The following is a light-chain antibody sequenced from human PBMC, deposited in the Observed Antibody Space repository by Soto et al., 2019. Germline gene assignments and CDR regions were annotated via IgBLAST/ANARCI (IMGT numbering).Light chain of an antibody. V-gene: IGKV3-20*01. Sequence: EVVLTQSPGTLSLSPGERATLSCRASQTVSNNYLAWYQHKPGQSPKLLFFGSSDRATGIPDRFSGSGSGTDFTLTISRLEPEDFAVYYCQQYGSSPPYTFGQGTKLEIK. J-gene: IGKJ2*01. CDR1: QTVSNNY. CDR3: QQYGSSPPYT. CDR2: GSS.